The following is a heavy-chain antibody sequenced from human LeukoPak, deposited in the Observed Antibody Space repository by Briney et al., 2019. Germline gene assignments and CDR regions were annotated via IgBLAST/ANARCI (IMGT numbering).Heavy chain of an antibody. J-gene: IGHJ6*02. CDR2: IIPIFGIA. D-gene: IGHD3-22*01. V-gene: IGHV1-69*04. Sequence: SVKVSCKASGGTFSSYAISWVRQAPGQGLEWMGRIIPIFGIANYAQKFQGRVTITADKSTSTAYMELSSLRSEDTAVYYCASYDSSGYPPGRGTDVWGQGTTVTVSS. CDR3: ASYDSSGYPPGRGTDV. CDR1: GGTFSSYA.